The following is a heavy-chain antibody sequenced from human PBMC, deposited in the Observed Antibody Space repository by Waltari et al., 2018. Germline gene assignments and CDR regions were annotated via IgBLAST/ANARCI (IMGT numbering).Heavy chain of an antibody. CDR3: ARGLLRGVNIIGGY. CDR2: ISYDGSNK. Sequence: QVQLVESGGGVVQPGRSLRLSCAASGFTFSSYAMHWVRQAPGKGLEWVAVISYDGSNKYYADSGKGRFTISRDNSKNTLYLQMNSLRAEDTAVYYCARGLLRGVNIIGGYWGQGTLVTVSS. V-gene: IGHV3-30*01. J-gene: IGHJ4*02. CDR1: GFTFSSYA. D-gene: IGHD3-10*01.